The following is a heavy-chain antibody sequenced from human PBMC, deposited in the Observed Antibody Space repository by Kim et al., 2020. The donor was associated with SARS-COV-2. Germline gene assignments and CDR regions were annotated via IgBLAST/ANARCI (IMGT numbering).Heavy chain of an antibody. CDR1: GYTFTSYA. CDR2: INAGNGNT. V-gene: IGHV1-3*01. D-gene: IGHD3-10*01. Sequence: ASVKVSCKASGYTFTSYAMHWVRQAPGQRLEWMGWINAGNGNTKYSQKFQGRVTITRDTSASTAYMELSSLRSEDTAVYYCARDRGFGELLYLTNWFDPWGQGTLVTVSS. J-gene: IGHJ5*02. CDR3: ARDRGFGELLYLTNWFDP.